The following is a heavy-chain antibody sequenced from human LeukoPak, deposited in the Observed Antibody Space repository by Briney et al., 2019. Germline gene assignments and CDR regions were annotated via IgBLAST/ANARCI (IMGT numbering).Heavy chain of an antibody. J-gene: IGHJ5*02. CDR3: ARDPGSYWFAP. Sequence: PGGSLRLSCAASGFTFSSYGMHWVRQAPGKGLEWVAVIWYDGSNKYYADSVKGRFTISRDNSKNTLYLQMNSLRAEDTAVYYWARDPGSYWFAPGGQGPLVTVSS. CDR2: IWYDGSNK. V-gene: IGHV3-33*01. CDR1: GFTFSSYG. D-gene: IGHD1-26*01.